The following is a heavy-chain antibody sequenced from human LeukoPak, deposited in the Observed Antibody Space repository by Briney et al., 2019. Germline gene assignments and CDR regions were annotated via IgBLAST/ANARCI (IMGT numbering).Heavy chain of an antibody. D-gene: IGHD6-13*01. CDR2: IYPGDSDT. V-gene: IGHV5-51*01. Sequence: GESLKISCKGSGYNFTTYWIDWVRQMPGKGLEWMGIIYPGDSDTRYSPSFQGQVTISADKSISTAYLQWSSLKASDTAMYYCARQISSSWSLDYWGQGTLVTVSS. CDR3: ARQISSSWSLDY. J-gene: IGHJ4*02. CDR1: GYNFTTYW.